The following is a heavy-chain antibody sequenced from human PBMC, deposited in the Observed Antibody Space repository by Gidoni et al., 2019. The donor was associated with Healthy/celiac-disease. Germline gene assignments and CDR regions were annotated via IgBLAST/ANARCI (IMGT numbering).Heavy chain of an antibody. CDR3: ARAGRYSGYDFDY. D-gene: IGHD5-12*01. CDR1: GLPVSSNY. CDR2: IYSGGST. Sequence: EVQLVESGGGLVQPGGSLRLSCAASGLPVSSNYMSWVRQAPGRGLEWVSVIYSGGSTYYADSVKGRFTSSRDNSKNTLYLQMNSLRAEDTAVYYCARAGRYSGYDFDYWGQGTLVTVSS. V-gene: IGHV3-66*01. J-gene: IGHJ4*02.